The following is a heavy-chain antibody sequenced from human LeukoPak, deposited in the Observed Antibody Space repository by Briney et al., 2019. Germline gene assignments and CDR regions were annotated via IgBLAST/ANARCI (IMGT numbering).Heavy chain of an antibody. V-gene: IGHV3-23*01. J-gene: IGHJ3*02. CDR2: ISGSGGST. D-gene: IGHD3-10*01. CDR1: GFXFSSYV. CDR3: AKGPSGSYYGFDM. Sequence: GGSLRLSCAASGFXFSSYVISWVRQAPGKGLEWVSAISGSGGSTYFPDSVKGRFTISRDNSKNTLHLQMYSLRAEDTALYYCAKGPSGSYYGFDMWGQGTMVTVSS.